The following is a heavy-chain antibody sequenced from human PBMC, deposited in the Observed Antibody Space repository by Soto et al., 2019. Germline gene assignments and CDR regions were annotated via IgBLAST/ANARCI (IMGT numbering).Heavy chain of an antibody. Sequence: SETLSLTCTVSGGSISGGYYWTWIRQHPGKGLEWIGYIYHSGTIYYNQSLQSRVTISIDTSKNQFSLTLTSVTAADTAVYYCSRGRYSGYGYFDYRGQGILVTVSS. CDR2: IYHSGTI. J-gene: IGHJ4*02. CDR3: SRGRYSGYGYFDY. CDR1: GGSISGGYY. V-gene: IGHV4-31*03. D-gene: IGHD5-12*01.